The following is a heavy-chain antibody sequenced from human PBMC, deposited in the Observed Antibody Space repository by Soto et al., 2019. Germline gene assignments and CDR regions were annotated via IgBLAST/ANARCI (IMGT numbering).Heavy chain of an antibody. D-gene: IGHD4-17*01. V-gene: IGHV3-23*01. Sequence: XGSLRLSCAAAGFDFSTHALTWVRQAPGKGLEWLSSITNTGITTHYADSVKGRFTISRENSRNTLHLQLNNLRVDDAAVYYCAKGFDYGDTKHIDHWGQGTLVTVSS. CDR2: ITNTGITT. CDR1: GFDFSTHA. J-gene: IGHJ4*02. CDR3: AKGFDYGDTKHIDH.